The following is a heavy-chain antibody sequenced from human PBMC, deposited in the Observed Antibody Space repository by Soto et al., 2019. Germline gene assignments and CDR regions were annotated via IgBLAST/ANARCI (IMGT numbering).Heavy chain of an antibody. CDR3: TTETGDRGFDY. CDR1: GFTFSNTW. D-gene: IGHD7-27*01. J-gene: IGHJ4*02. CDR2: IKSKTDGGTT. V-gene: IGHV3-15*01. Sequence: GGSLRLSCAASGFTFSNTWMSWVRQAPGKGLEWVGRIKSKTDGGTTDYAAPVKGRFTISRDDSKNTLYLQMNSLKTEDTAVYYCTTETGDRGFDYWGQGTLVTVSS.